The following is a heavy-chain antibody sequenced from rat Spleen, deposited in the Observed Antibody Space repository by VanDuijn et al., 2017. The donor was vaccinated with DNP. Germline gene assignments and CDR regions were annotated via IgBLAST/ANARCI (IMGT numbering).Heavy chain of an antibody. CDR3: ARHYYDGSYYFEY. D-gene: IGHD1-12*02. J-gene: IGHJ2*01. V-gene: IGHV5-25*01. CDR2: ISTSGGST. CDR1: GFTFSDYY. Sequence: EVQLVESGENLVQPGRSLKLSCEVSGFTFSDYYMAWVRQAPTKGLEWVATISTSGGSTYYGDSVKGRFTISRDNAKSTLYLQRDSLRSEDTATYYCARHYYDGSYYFEYWGQGVMVTVSS.